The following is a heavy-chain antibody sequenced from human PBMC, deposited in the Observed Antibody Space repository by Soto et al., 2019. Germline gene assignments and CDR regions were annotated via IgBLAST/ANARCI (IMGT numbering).Heavy chain of an antibody. CDR3: ASVLELNYYDGMDV. CDR2: IIPIFGTA. V-gene: IGHV1-69*12. J-gene: IGHJ6*02. CDR1: GGTFSSYA. Sequence: QVQLVQSGAEVKKPGSSVKVSCKASGGTFSSYAISWVRQAPGQGLEWMGGIIPIFGTANYAQKFQGRVTITADESTSTAYMELRSLRSADTAVYYCASVLELNYYDGMDVWGQGTTVTASS. D-gene: IGHD1-7*01.